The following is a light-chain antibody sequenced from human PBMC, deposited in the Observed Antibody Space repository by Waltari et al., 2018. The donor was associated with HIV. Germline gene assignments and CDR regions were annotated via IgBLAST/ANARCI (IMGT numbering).Light chain of an antibody. V-gene: IGLV2-8*01. J-gene: IGLJ3*02. CDR3: SSCAGSNNGV. CDR1: SSDVGGYNY. Sequence: QSALTQPPSASGSPGQSVTISCTGTSSDVGGYNYVSWYQQHPGKAPKLMIYEVSKRPSGVPDRFSGAKAGNTASLTVSGLQAEDEADYYCSSCAGSNNGVFGGGTKLTVL. CDR2: EVS.